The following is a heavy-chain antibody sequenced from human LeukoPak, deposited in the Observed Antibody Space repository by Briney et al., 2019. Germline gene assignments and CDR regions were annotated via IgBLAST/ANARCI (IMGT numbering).Heavy chain of an antibody. D-gene: IGHD2-15*01. V-gene: IGHV3-7*01. Sequence: PGGSLRLSCAASGFTFSSYWMSWVRQAPGKGLEWVANIKQDGSEKYYVDSVKGRFTISRDNAKNSLYLQMNSLRAEDTAVYYCARKGIVVVVAATPYAFGIWGQGTMVTVSS. CDR3: ARKGIVVVVAATPYAFGI. J-gene: IGHJ3*02. CDR2: IKQDGSEK. CDR1: GFTFSSYW.